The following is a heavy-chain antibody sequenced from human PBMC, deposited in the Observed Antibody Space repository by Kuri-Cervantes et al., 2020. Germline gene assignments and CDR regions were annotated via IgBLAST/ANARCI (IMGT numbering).Heavy chain of an antibody. V-gene: IGHV1-8*02. Sequence: ASVKVSCKASGYTFTNFDIHWVRQATGRGLEWMGWVNPDSGNTAYAQKFQGRVTMTTDTSTNTAFMDLRSLRSDDTAVYYCARAPPTHYFDSSQDWFDPWGQGTLVTVSS. CDR2: VNPDSGNT. CDR3: ARAPPTHYFDSSQDWFDP. D-gene: IGHD3-9*01. CDR1: GYTFTNFD. J-gene: IGHJ5*02.